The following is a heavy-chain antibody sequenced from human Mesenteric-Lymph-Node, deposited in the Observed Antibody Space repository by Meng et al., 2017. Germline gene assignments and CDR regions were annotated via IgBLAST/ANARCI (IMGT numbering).Heavy chain of an antibody. Sequence: QALLQESGPGLVKPSQALSLTCTVSGGSISSGGFYWSWIRQHPGKGLEWIGYIYYSGSTYYNPSLRSRVAISIDTSKNQFSLKLTSVTAADTAVYFCARTNYGDYNWFDPWGQGTLVTVSS. CDR2: IYYSGST. CDR3: ARTNYGDYNWFDP. CDR1: GGSISSGGFY. V-gene: IGHV4-31*03. J-gene: IGHJ5*02. D-gene: IGHD4-17*01.